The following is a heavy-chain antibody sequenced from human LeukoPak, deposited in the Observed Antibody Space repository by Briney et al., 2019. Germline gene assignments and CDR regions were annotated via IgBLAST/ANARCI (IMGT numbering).Heavy chain of an antibody. V-gene: IGHV1-69*05. CDR3: ARAYCGGDCYSVHFDY. CDR1: GGTFSSYA. Sequence: SVKVSCKASGGTFSSYAISWVRQAPGQGLEWMGGIIPIFGTANYAQKFQGRVTITTDESTSTAYMELSSLRYEDTAVYYCARAYCGGDCYSVHFDYWGQGTLVTVSS. J-gene: IGHJ4*02. D-gene: IGHD2-21*02. CDR2: IIPIFGTA.